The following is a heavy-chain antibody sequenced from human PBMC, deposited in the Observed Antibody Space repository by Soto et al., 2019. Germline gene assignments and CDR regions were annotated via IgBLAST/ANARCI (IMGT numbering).Heavy chain of an antibody. CDR2: IYYSGST. D-gene: IGHD4-17*01. Sequence: SETLSLTCTVSGGSISRGGYYWSWIRQHPGKGLEWIGYIYYSGSTYYNPSLKSRVTISVDTSKNQFSLKLSSVTAADTAVYYCARDRSDDYGDSNAFDIWGQGTMVT. CDR1: GGSISRGGYY. CDR3: ARDRSDDYGDSNAFDI. V-gene: IGHV4-31*02. J-gene: IGHJ3*02.